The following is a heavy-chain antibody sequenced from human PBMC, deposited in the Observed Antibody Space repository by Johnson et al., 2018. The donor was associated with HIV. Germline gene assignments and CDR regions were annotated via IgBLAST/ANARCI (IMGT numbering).Heavy chain of an antibody. CDR3: TTYTTMVTMYVEIKGGAFDI. D-gene: IGHD5-18*01. CDR2: IKSQTDGGTT. Sequence: VQLVESGGGLVKPGGSLRLSCAASGFTFNNAWMSWVRQTPGKGLEWVGRIKSQTDGGTTDYAAPVKGRFTISRDDSKNTVHLQMNSLKTEDTAVYYCTTYTTMVTMYVEIKGGAFDIWGQGTMVTVSS. V-gene: IGHV3-15*01. CDR1: GFTFNNAW. J-gene: IGHJ3*02.